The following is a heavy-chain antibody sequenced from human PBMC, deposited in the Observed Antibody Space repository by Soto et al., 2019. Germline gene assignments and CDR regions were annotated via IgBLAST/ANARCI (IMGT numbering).Heavy chain of an antibody. CDR1: GYTFSSYE. CDR2: MNPNSGYT. V-gene: IGHV1-8*01. D-gene: IGHD6-13*01. CDR3: ARGAAAGPFNRFDT. Sequence: GASVKVSCKASGYTFSSYEINWVRQATGQGLEWMGWMNPNSGYTGYAQKFQGRVTMTMNSSISTAYMDLSSLRSEDTAVYYCARGAAAGPFNRFDTWGQGTLVTVSS. J-gene: IGHJ5*02.